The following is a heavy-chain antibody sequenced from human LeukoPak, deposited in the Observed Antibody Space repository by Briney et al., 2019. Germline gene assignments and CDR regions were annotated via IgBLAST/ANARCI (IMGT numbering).Heavy chain of an antibody. J-gene: IGHJ4*02. CDR1: GFTFSSYA. CDR2: ISGGGGTT. CDR3: SIRPSMTTVTTALDY. Sequence: GGSLRLSCAASGFTFSSYAMSWVRQAPGKGLEWVSGISGGGGTTYYADSVKGRFTISRDNSKNTLYLQMNTLRAEDTAVYYCSIRPSMTTVTTALDYWGQETLVTVSS. V-gene: IGHV3-23*01. D-gene: IGHD4-11*01.